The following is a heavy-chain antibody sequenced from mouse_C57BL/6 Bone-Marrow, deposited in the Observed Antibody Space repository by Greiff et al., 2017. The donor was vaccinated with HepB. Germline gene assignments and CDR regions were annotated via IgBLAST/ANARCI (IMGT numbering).Heavy chain of an antibody. CDR3: ASPDGSYDY. Sequence: EVNLVESGGDLVKPGGSLKLSCAASGFTFSSYGMSWVRQTPDKRLEWVATISSGGSYTYYPDSVKGRFTISRDNAKNTLYLQMSSLKSEDTAMYYCASPDGSYDYWGQGTTLTVSS. CDR1: GFTFSSYG. J-gene: IGHJ2*01. D-gene: IGHD2-3*01. V-gene: IGHV5-6*01. CDR2: ISSGGSYT.